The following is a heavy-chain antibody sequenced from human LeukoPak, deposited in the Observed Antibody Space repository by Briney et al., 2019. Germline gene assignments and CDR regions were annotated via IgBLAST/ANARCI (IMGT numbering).Heavy chain of an antibody. CDR1: GFTLTDHY. D-gene: IGHD4-17*01. Sequence: GGSLRLSCTVTGFTLTDHYMSWFRQSPGRGQEWISWITSSGTTRDYADSVKGRFTISRDNTKNSVYLQMTSLRPDDTAVYYCARDPDYGDPYWGQGTLVTVSS. CDR2: ITSSGTTR. J-gene: IGHJ4*02. CDR3: ARDPDYGDPY. V-gene: IGHV3-11*01.